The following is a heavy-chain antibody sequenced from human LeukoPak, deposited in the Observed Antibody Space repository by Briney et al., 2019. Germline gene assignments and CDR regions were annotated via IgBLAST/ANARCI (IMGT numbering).Heavy chain of an antibody. J-gene: IGHJ4*02. CDR2: INPNSGGT. V-gene: IGHV1-2*02. D-gene: IGHD3-10*01. Sequence: ASVKVSCKASGYTFTGYYMHWVRQAPGQGLEWMGWINPNSGGTNYAQKFQGRVTMTRDTSISTAYMELSRLRSDDTAVYYCARADRITMVRGVIITPTLFDYWGQGTLVTVSS. CDR3: ARADRITMVRGVIITPTLFDY. CDR1: GYTFTGYY.